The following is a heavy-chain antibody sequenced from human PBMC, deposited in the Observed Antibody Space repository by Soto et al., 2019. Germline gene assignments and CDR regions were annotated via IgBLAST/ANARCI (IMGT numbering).Heavy chain of an antibody. CDR1: GYTFTSFD. CDR2: MNPNSGST. V-gene: IGHV1-8*02. J-gene: IGHJ4*02. D-gene: IGHD2-15*01. CDR3: ARGRGYSDGIDY. Sequence: ASGKVSCKASGYTFTSFDINWVRQATGQGLEWMGWMNPNSGSTGSAQKFQGRVAMTRDTSISTAYMELSSLRSDDTAVYYCARGRGYSDGIDYWGQGTLVTVSS.